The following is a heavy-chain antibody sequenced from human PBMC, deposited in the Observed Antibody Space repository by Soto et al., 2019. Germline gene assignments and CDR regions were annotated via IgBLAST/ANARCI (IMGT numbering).Heavy chain of an antibody. CDR2: ISPSSGGT. CDR3: AKRVSGGNYYFDY. Sequence: GGSLRLSCAAPGFPFSTYAMSWVRQAPGKGLEWVSTISPSSGGTYYADSVKGRFSISRDNSKNTLYLQMNSLRAEDAAVYYCAKRVSGGNYYFDYWGKGTLVTVCS. J-gene: IGHJ4*02. D-gene: IGHD2-15*01. CDR1: GFPFSTYA. V-gene: IGHV3-23*01.